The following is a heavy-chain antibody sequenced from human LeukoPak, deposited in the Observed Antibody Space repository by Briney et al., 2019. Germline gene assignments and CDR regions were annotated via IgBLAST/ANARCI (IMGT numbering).Heavy chain of an antibody. CDR2: IKQDGSEK. Sequence: GGSPRLSCAASGFTFSSYWMSWVRQAPGKGLEWVANIKQDGSEKYYVDSVKGRFTISRDNAKNSLYLQMNSLRAEDTAVYYCARGGYYGSGSYYYFDYWGQGTLVTVSS. D-gene: IGHD3-10*01. J-gene: IGHJ4*02. CDR3: ARGGYYGSGSYYYFDY. CDR1: GFTFSSYW. V-gene: IGHV3-7*03.